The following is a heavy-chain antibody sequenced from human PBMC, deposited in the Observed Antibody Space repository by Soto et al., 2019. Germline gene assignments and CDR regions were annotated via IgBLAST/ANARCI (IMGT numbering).Heavy chain of an antibody. CDR3: ARGVIGVVFYYYYGMDV. D-gene: IGHD3-3*01. J-gene: IGHJ6*02. V-gene: IGHV4-34*01. Sequence: SETLSLTCAVYGGSFSGYYWSWIRQPPGKGLEWIGEINHSGSTNYNPSLKSRVTISVDTSKNQFSLKLSSVTAADTAVYYCARGVIGVVFYYYYGMDVWGQGTTVTASS. CDR1: GGSFSGYY. CDR2: INHSGST.